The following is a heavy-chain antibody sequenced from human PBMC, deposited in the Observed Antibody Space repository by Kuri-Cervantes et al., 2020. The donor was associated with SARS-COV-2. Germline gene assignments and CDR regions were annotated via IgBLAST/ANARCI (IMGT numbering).Heavy chain of an antibody. Sequence: SETLSLTCAFYGESFSGYYWNWIRQSPGKGLEWIGEVNHRGSTNCNQSLKSRVTISVDTSSKQFSLHLGSVTAADTAVYYCARAYGFLRYIYYMDVWGRGSTVTVSS. V-gene: IGHV4-34*01. D-gene: IGHD4-17*01. J-gene: IGHJ6*03. CDR2: VNHRGST. CDR1: GESFSGYY. CDR3: ARAYGFLRYIYYMDV.